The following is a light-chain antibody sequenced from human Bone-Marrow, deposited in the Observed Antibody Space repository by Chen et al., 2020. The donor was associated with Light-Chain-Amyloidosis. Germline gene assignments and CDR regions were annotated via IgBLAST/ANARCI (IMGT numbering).Light chain of an antibody. CDR2: RNN. V-gene: IGLV1-47*01. CDR1: SSNIGPNY. J-gene: IGLJ3*02. CDR3: AAWDDSLSGWV. Sequence: QSVLTQPPSASGNPGQRVSISCSGSSSNIGPNYVFWYQHLPGSAPKLLIYRNNQWPSGVPDRFSGSKSGTSASLAINGLRSEDEADYYCAAWDDSLSGWVFGGGTRLTVL.